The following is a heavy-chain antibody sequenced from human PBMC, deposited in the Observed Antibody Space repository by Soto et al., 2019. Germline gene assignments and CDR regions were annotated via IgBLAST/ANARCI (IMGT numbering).Heavy chain of an antibody. Sequence: EVQLVESGGALIQPGGSLRLSCGASGLSVSDHYMGWVRQAPGRGLEWVSVMYAGGDTHYADSVKGRFTISRDKSENTVYLQMNRLRDEDTGVYFCVSRIPSWVFDYWGLGTLVTVSS. D-gene: IGHD2-21*01. CDR2: MYAGGDT. CDR1: GLSVSDHY. J-gene: IGHJ4*01. V-gene: IGHV3-53*01. CDR3: VSRIPSWVFDY.